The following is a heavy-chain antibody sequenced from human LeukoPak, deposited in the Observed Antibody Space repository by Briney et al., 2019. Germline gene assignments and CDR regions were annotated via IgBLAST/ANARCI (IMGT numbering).Heavy chain of an antibody. CDR1: GGSFSGYY. J-gene: IGHJ5*02. D-gene: IGHD3-10*01. V-gene: IGHV4-34*01. CDR3: ARDHSGCWFDP. Sequence: SETLSLTCAVYGGSFSGYYWSWIRQPPGKGLEWIGEINHSGSTNYNPSLKSRVTISVDTSKNQFSLKLSSVTAADTAVYYCARDHSGCWFDPWGQGTLVTVSS. CDR2: INHSGST.